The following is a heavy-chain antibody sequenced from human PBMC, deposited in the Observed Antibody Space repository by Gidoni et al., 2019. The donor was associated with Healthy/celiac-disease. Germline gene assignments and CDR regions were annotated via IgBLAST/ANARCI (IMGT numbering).Heavy chain of an antibody. CDR3: NSHKRLGWYDGAGY. CDR2: IRSKAYGGTT. V-gene: IGHV3-49*03. J-gene: IGHJ4*02. CDR1: GCSFGEYA. Sequence: EVQLVESGGGLVQPGRSLRRACTASGCSFGEYAMSWCRQAPGKGLELVGFIRSKAYGGTTEYAASVKGRFTVSRDDSKSIAYLQMNSLKTEDTAVYYCNSHKRLGWYDGAGYWGQGTLVTVSS. D-gene: IGHD6-19*01.